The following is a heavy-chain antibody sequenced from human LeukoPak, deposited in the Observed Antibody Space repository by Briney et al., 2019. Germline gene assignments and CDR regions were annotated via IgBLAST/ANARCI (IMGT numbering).Heavy chain of an antibody. CDR3: ARDGYNWADS. Sequence: GGSLRLSCAASGFTFGSYGMNWVRQTPGKGLEWVSYISSSSSAIYYGDSVKGRFTVSRDNVKNSLYLQMNSLRVEDTALYYCARDGYNWADSWGQGTLVTVSS. CDR2: ISSSSSAI. D-gene: IGHD5-24*01. CDR1: GFTFGSYG. V-gene: IGHV3-48*01. J-gene: IGHJ4*02.